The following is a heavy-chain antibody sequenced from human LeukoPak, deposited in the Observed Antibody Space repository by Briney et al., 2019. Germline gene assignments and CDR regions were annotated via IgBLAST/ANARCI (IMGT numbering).Heavy chain of an antibody. J-gene: IGHJ4*02. CDR3: AGGALDD. V-gene: IGHV3-7*04. Sequence: GGSLRLSCVASGFTFSDYLMSWVRQAPGQGLEWVANINQDGRQQHFVGSVKGRFTISRDNAKDSLFLQLDSLRDEDTAVYYCAGGALDDWGQGTLVTVSS. CDR1: GFTFSDYL. CDR2: INQDGRQQ.